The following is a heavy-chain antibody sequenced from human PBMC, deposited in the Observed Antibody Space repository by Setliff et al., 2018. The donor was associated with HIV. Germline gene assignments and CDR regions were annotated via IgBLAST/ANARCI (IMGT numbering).Heavy chain of an antibody. CDR1: GYSFTNYW. J-gene: IGHJ3*02. Sequence: GESLKISCKGSGYSFTNYWIGWVRQMPGKGLEWMGIIDPGDSDTRYSPSFQGQVTFSADKTVSTAYLQWSSLKPSDTAMYYCAREMRTIEGGALDIWGQGTLVTVSS. D-gene: IGHD1-1*01. CDR3: AREMRTIEGGALDI. V-gene: IGHV5-51*01. CDR2: IDPGDSDT.